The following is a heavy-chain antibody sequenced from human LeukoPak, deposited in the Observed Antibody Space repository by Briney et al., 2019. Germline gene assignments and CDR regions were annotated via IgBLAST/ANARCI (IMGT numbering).Heavy chain of an antibody. CDR3: AQGDPVLLWFGELTPTPPLSSN. V-gene: IGHV3-48*03. CDR2: ISSSGSSI. D-gene: IGHD3-10*01. Sequence: PGGSLRLSCAASGFTFSNYEMNWVRQAPGKGLEWVSYISSSGSSIYYADSVKGRLTISRDNAKNSLYLQMNSLRAEDTAVYYCAQGDPVLLWFGELTPTPPLSSNWGQGTLVTVSS. CDR1: GFTFSNYE. J-gene: IGHJ4*02.